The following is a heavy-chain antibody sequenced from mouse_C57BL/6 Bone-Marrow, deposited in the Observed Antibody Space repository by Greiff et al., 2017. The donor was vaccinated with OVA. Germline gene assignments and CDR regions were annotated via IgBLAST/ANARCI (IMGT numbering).Heavy chain of an antibody. CDR1: GYTFTNYW. D-gene: IGHD1-1*01. Sequence: VMLVESGAELVRPGTSVKMSCKASGYTFTNYWIGWAKQRPGHGLEWIGDIYPGGGYTNYNEKFKGKATLTADKSSSTAYMQFSSLTSEDSAIYYCASPDYYGSSSFAYWGQGTLVTVSA. CDR2: IYPGGGYT. V-gene: IGHV1-63*01. CDR3: ASPDYYGSSSFAY. J-gene: IGHJ3*01.